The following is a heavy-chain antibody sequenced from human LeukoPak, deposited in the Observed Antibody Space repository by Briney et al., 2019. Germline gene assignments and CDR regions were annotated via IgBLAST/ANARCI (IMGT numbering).Heavy chain of an antibody. V-gene: IGHV3-23*01. Sequence: GGSLRLSCAASGFTFSNHAMSWVRQAPGKGLEWVSVIGDSGGSTYYADSVKGRFTISRDNSKNTLYLQMNSLRADDTAVYHCAKGGASSPYTYIDVWGKGTPVIVSS. J-gene: IGHJ6*04. CDR1: GFTFSNHA. CDR2: IGDSGGST. CDR3: AKGGASSPYTYIDV. D-gene: IGHD6-6*01.